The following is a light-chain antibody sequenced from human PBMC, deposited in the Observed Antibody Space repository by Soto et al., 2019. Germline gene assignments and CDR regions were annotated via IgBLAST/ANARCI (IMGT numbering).Light chain of an antibody. CDR2: DAS. Sequence: IPATKCPFKLSASVAARVTFNCRASQSISTWLAWYQHKAGKAPKLLIYDASGLESGVPSRFSGSGFGTEFTLTISSLQPEDFATYYCQQYDSFSVTLGRGTKVDIK. CDR1: QSISTW. J-gene: IGKJ1*01. CDR3: QQYDSFSVT. V-gene: IGKV1-5*01.